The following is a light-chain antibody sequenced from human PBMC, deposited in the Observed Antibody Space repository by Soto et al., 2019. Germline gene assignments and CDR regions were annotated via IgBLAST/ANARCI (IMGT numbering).Light chain of an antibody. CDR3: QSADSSVVV. CDR2: KDS. Sequence: SYELTQPPSVSVSPGQTASITCSGDALPKQYAYWYQQKPGQAPVLVIYKDSERPSGIPERFSGSSSGTTVTLTISGVQAEDEADYYCQSADSSVVVFGGGTKLTVL. V-gene: IGLV3-25*03. J-gene: IGLJ2*01. CDR1: ALPKQY.